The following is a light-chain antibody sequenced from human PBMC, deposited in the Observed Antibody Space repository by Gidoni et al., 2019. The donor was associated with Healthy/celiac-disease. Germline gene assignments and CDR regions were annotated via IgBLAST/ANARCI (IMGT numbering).Light chain of an antibody. V-gene: IGKV2-28*01. CDR3: MQALQTPYT. J-gene: IGKJ2*01. CDR1: QSLLHSNGYNY. Sequence: DLVMTHSPLSLPVTPGAPASISCRSSQSLLHSNGYNYLNWYLQKPGQSPQLLIYLGSNRASGVPDRFSGSGSGTDFTLKISRVEAEDVGVYYCMQALQTPYTFGQGTKLEIK. CDR2: LGS.